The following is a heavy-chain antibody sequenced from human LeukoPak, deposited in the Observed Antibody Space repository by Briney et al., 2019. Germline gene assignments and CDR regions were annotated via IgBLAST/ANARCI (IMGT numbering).Heavy chain of an antibody. CDR3: AREPHSYYDFWSGFTNRGAYFDY. Sequence: PGGSLRLSCAASGFTFRSYGMHWVRQAPGKGLEWVAVIWYDGSNKYYADSVKGRFTIPRDNSKNTLYLQMNSLRAEDTAVYYCAREPHSYYDFWSGFTNRGAYFDYWGQGTLVTVSS. V-gene: IGHV3-33*01. D-gene: IGHD3-3*01. CDR1: GFTFRSYG. J-gene: IGHJ4*02. CDR2: IWYDGSNK.